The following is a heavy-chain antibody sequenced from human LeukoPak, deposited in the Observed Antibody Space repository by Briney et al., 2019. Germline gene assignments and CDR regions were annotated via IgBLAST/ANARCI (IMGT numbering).Heavy chain of an antibody. Sequence: GASVKVSCKASGYTFTNYYMHWVRQAPGQGLEWMGIINPSGGSTSYAQKFQGRVTMTRDMSTSTVYMELSSLRSEDTAVYYCASHDSSGYYYAFDIWGQGTMVTVSS. V-gene: IGHV1-46*01. CDR2: INPSGGST. CDR3: ASHDSSGYYYAFDI. J-gene: IGHJ3*02. D-gene: IGHD3-22*01. CDR1: GYTFTNYY.